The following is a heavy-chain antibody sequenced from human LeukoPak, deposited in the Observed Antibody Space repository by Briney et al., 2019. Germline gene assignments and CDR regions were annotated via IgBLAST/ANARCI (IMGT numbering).Heavy chain of an antibody. J-gene: IGHJ5*02. CDR3: ARDKGSYYYGSGSYLWFDP. CDR2: IYYSGST. V-gene: IGHV4-59*01. Sequence: SETLSLTCTVSGGSISSYYWSWIRQPPGKGLEWIGYIYYSGSTNYNPSLTSRVTISVDTSKNQFSLKLSSVTAADTAVYYCARDKGSYYYGSGSYLWFDPWGQGTLVTVSS. D-gene: IGHD3-10*01. CDR1: GGSISSYY.